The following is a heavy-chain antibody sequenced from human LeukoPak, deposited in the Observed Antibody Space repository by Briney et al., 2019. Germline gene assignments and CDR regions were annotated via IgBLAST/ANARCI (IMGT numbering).Heavy chain of an antibody. J-gene: IGHJ4*02. CDR1: GFTFSSYA. Sequence: GGSLRLSCAASGFTFSSYAMSWVRQAPGKGLEWVSGISGSGDTTYHIDSVKGRFTISRDNSKNTLYLQMNSLRAEDTAVYYCARGELVGATTFFDYWGQGTLVTVSS. CDR3: ARGELVGATTFFDY. V-gene: IGHV3-23*01. D-gene: IGHD1-26*01. CDR2: ISGSGDTT.